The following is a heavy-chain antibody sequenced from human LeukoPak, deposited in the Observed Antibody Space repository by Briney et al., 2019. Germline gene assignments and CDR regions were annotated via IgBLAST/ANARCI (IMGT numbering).Heavy chain of an antibody. CDR1: GYTFTSFY. Sequence: GASVKVSCTASGYTFTSFYMHWVRQAPGQGLEWMGIINPRGGSATSAQRFQGRVTLTRDTSTSTVYMELSSLRSEDTAVYYCATPAIVGATSDFDYWGQGTLVTVSS. CDR2: INPRGGSA. CDR3: ATPAIVGATSDFDY. V-gene: IGHV1-46*01. D-gene: IGHD1-26*01. J-gene: IGHJ4*02.